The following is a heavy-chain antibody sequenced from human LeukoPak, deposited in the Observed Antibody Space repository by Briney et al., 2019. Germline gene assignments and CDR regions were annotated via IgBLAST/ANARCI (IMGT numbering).Heavy chain of an antibody. CDR3: TRVPYCSTSCYAFDY. CDR1: GFTFTNDF. D-gene: IGHD2-2*01. Sequence: GGSLRLSCAASGFTFTNDFMTWVRQAPGKGLEWVANMKIDGSDIHYVDSVKGRFTISRDNAKNTLYLQMNSLRAEDTAVYYCTRVPYCSTSCYAFDYWGQGTLVTVSS. J-gene: IGHJ4*02. V-gene: IGHV3-7*01. CDR2: MKIDGSDI.